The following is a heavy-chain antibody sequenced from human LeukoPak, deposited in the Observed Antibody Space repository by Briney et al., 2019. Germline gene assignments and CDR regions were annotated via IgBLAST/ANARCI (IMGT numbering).Heavy chain of an antibody. CDR2: IKQDGIEK. D-gene: IGHD3-10*01. J-gene: IGHJ3*01. V-gene: IGHV3-7*01. CDR3: AREGMVRGVPDAFDL. Sequence: PGGSLRLSCAASGFTFRSYWMDWVRQVPGKGLEWVANIKQDGIEKYFVGSVKGRFAISRDNAKNSLYLQMNSLRVEDTAVYYCAREGMVRGVPDAFDLWGQGTMVTVSS. CDR1: GFTFRSYW.